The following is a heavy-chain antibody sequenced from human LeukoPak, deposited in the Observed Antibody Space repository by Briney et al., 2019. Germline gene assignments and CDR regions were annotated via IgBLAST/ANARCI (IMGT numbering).Heavy chain of an antibody. CDR1: GFDFSSNW. J-gene: IGHJ4*02. V-gene: IGHV3-74*01. Sequence: GGSLRLSCAASGFDFSSNWMHWVRHAPGQGLVWVSRIKGDGISTNYADSVKGRFTISRDIAKNTLYLQMNSLRAEDTGVYYCAKDHYWSVDYWGRGTLVTVSS. CDR3: AKDHYWSVDY. CDR2: IKGDGIST. D-gene: IGHD3-3*01.